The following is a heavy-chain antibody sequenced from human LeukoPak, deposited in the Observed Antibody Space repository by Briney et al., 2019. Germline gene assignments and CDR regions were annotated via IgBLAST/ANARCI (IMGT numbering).Heavy chain of an antibody. CDR1: GFTFSDYY. V-gene: IGHV3-23*01. J-gene: IGHJ5*02. Sequence: GGSLRLSCAASGFTFSDYYMSWIRQAPGKGPEWVSAIGGRGGSTYYADFLGGRFTISRDNSKDMLYLQMNSLKVEDTATYYCGKEGGAWGQGTKVTVSS. D-gene: IGHD3-16*01. CDR2: IGGRGGST. CDR3: GKEGGA.